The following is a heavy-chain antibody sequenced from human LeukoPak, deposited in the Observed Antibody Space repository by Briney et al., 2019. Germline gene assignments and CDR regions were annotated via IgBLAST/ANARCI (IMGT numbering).Heavy chain of an antibody. CDR1: GFTVITNA. Sequence: PGGPLKLSCEASGFTVITNAMTWVRKAPGKGLEWVSVLYSDGNTKYADSVQGRFTISRDNSKNTLYLEMNSLSPDDTAVYYCARGVEPLAANTLAYWGQGTLVTVSS. CDR3: ARGVEPLAANTLAY. V-gene: IGHV3-53*01. D-gene: IGHD1-14*01. J-gene: IGHJ4*02. CDR2: LYSDGNT.